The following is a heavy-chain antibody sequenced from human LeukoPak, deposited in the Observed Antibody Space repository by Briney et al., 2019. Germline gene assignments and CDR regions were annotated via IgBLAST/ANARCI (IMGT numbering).Heavy chain of an antibody. D-gene: IGHD5-12*01. Sequence: SETLSLTCTVSGGSISSYYWSWIRQPPGKGLEWIGYIYYSGSTNYNPSLKSRATISVDTSKNQFSLKLSSVTAADTAVYYCARDLRLGYMDVWSKGTTVTISS. CDR3: ARDLRLGYMDV. CDR1: GGSISSYY. CDR2: IYYSGST. J-gene: IGHJ6*03. V-gene: IGHV4-59*01.